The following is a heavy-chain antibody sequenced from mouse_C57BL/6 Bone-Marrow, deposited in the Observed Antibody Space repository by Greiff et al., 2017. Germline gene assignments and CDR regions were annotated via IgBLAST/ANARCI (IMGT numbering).Heavy chain of an antibody. CDR2: IYPRSGNT. Sequence: VQLQESGAELARPGASVKLSCKASGYTFTSYGISWVKQRTGQGLEWIGEIYPRSGNTYYNEKFKGKATLTADKSSSTAYMQLSSLTSEDSAVXFCAPSGGLFAYWGQGTLVTVSA. V-gene: IGHV1-81*01. CDR1: GYTFTSYG. J-gene: IGHJ3*01. CDR3: APSGGLFAY. D-gene: IGHD6-1*01.